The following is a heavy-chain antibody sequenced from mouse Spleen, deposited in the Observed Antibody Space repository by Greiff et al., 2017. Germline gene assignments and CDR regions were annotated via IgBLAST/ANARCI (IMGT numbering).Heavy chain of an antibody. D-gene: IGHD1-1*01. Sequence: EVKLVESGGGLVKLGGSLKLSCAASGFTFSSYAMSWVRQTPEKRLEWVATISSGGGNTYYPDSVKGRFTISRDNAKNTLYLQMSSLKSEDTAMYYCARQDYGRHCYAMDYWGQGTSVTVSS. CDR2: ISSGGGNT. V-gene: IGHV5-9*04. CDR1: GFTFSSYA. CDR3: ARQDYGRHCYAMDY. J-gene: IGHJ4*01.